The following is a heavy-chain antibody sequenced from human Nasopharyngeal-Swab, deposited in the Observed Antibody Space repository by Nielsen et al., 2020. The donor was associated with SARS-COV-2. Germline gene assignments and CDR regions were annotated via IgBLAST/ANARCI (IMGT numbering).Heavy chain of an antibody. J-gene: IGHJ4*02. CDR2: LNWNGGST. CDR1: GFAFDDHG. D-gene: IGHD2-21*02. Sequence: GESLKISRTPSGFAFDDHGMSWVPQAPGKGLEWVSGLNWNGGSTGYADSVKGRFTISRDNAKNSLYLQMNSLRADNTALYYCARTLVPMVVTSYFDNWGQGTLVTVSS. V-gene: IGHV3-20*04. CDR3: ARTLVPMVVTSYFDN.